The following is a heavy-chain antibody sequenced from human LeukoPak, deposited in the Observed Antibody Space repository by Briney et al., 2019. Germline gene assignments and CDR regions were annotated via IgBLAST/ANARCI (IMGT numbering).Heavy chain of an antibody. J-gene: IGHJ4*02. V-gene: IGHV4-61*01. Sequence: SETLSLTCTVSGGPVSSGSYYWSWIRQPPGKGLEWIGYIYYSGSTNYNPSLKSRVTISVDTSKNQFSLKLSSVTAADTAVYYCARERYYDSSGYYGNYYFDYWGQGTLVTVSS. CDR3: ARERYYDSSGYYGNYYFDY. D-gene: IGHD3-22*01. CDR1: GGPVSSGSYY. CDR2: IYYSGST.